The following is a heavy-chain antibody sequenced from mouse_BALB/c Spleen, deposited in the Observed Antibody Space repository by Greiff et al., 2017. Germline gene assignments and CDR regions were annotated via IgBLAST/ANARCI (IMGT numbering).Heavy chain of an antibody. CDR2: INPGSGGT. CDR3: ARNYGYWAY. D-gene: IGHD1-2*01. V-gene: IGHV1-54*01. CDR1: GYAFTNYL. Sequence: QVQLQQSGAELVRPGTSVKVSCKASGYAFTNYLIEWVKQRPGQGLEWIGVINPGSGGTNYNEKFKGKATLTADKSSSTAYMQLSSLTSDDSAVYFCARNYGYWAYWGQGTLVTVSA. J-gene: IGHJ3*01.